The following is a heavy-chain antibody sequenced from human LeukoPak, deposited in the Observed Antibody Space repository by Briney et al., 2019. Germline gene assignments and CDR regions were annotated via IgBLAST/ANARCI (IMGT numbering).Heavy chain of an antibody. Sequence: SETLSLTCTVSGYSISSGYYWGWIRQPPGKGLEWIGSIYHSGSTYYNPSLKSRVTISVDTSKNQFSLKLSSVTAADTAVYYCARGGGGNGAFDVWGQGTMVTVSS. J-gene: IGHJ3*01. CDR2: IYHSGST. D-gene: IGHD4-23*01. CDR1: GYSISSGYY. CDR3: ARGGGGNGAFDV. V-gene: IGHV4-38-2*02.